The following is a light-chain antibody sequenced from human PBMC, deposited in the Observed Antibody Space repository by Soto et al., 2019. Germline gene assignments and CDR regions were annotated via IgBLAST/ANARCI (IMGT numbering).Light chain of an antibody. CDR2: EVS. Sequence: QSVLTQPASVSGSPGQSITISCTGTSSDVGAYNHVSWYQQHPGKAPQLIIYEVSNRPSGLSNRFSASKSGNTASLTISGLQAEDGAHYYCCSYTTRSTIVFGTGTKVTVL. J-gene: IGLJ1*01. V-gene: IGLV2-14*01. CDR3: CSYTTRSTIV. CDR1: SSDVGAYNH.